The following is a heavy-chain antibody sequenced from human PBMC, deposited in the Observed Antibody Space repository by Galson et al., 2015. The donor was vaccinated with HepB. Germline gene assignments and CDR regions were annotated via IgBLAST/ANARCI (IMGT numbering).Heavy chain of an antibody. Sequence: SLRLSCAASGFTFSNYAMHWVRQAPGKGLEWVAIIKEDGGEKYYVDSVKGRFTISRDNAKNTLYLQMNSLRVEDTAVYYCARSRLVAATPNDYWGQGTLVTVSS. D-gene: IGHD2-15*01. V-gene: IGHV3-7*01. J-gene: IGHJ4*02. CDR1: GFTFSNYA. CDR2: IKEDGGEK. CDR3: ARSRLVAATPNDY.